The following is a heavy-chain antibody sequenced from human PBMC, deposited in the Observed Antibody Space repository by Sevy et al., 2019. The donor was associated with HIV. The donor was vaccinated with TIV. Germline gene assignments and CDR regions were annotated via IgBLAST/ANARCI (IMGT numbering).Heavy chain of an antibody. J-gene: IGHJ6*02. CDR1: GFTLSSYW. CDR3: AQGYCSGGSCYSRYYYYGMDV. V-gene: IGHV3-74*01. CDR2: INSDGSST. Sequence: GGSLRLSCAASGFTLSSYWMHWVRQAPGKGLVWVSRINSDGSSTSYADSVKGRFTISRDNAKNTLYLQMNSLRAEDTAVYYCAQGYCSGGSCYSRYYYYGMDVWGQGTTVTVSS. D-gene: IGHD2-15*01.